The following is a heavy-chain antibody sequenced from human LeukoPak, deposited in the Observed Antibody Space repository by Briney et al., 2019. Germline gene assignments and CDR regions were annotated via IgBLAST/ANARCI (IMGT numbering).Heavy chain of an antibody. CDR3: AKSLLVVGENWFDP. CDR2: ISSSSSYI. D-gene: IGHD3-10*01. J-gene: IGHJ5*02. V-gene: IGHV3-21*01. CDR1: GFTFSSYS. Sequence: KTGGSLRLSCAASGFTFSSYSMNWVRQAPGKGLEWVSSISSSSSYIYYADSVKGRFTISRDNSKNTLYLQMNSLRAEDTAVYYCAKSLLVVGENWFDPWGQGTLVTVSS.